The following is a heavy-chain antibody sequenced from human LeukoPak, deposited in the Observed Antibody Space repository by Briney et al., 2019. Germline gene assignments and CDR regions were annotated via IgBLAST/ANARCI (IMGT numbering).Heavy chain of an antibody. CDR2: IRYDGSNK. CDR3: AKEAKYYDSSGTYFDY. J-gene: IGHJ4*02. Sequence: GGSLRLSCAASGFTFSSYGMHWVRQAPGKGLEWVAFIRYDGSNKYYADSVKGRFTISRDNSKNTLYLQMNSLRAEDTAVYYCAKEAKYYDSSGTYFDYWGQGTLVTVSS. D-gene: IGHD3-22*01. V-gene: IGHV3-30*02. CDR1: GFTFSSYG.